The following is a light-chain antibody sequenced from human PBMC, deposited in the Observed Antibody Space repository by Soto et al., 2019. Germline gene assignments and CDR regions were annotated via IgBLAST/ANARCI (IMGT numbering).Light chain of an antibody. CDR3: QQYNNWPLLT. CDR1: QSVSSY. J-gene: IGKJ4*01. CDR2: GAS. Sequence: EIVITQSPATLSVSPGERATLSCRASQSVSSYLAWYQQKPGQAPRLLIYGASTRATGIPARFSGSGSGTEFTLTISSLQSEDFAVYYCQQYNNWPLLTFGGGTKVEIK. V-gene: IGKV3-15*01.